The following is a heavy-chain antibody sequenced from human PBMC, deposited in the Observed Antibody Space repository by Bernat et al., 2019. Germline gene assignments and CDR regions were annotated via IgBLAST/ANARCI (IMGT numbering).Heavy chain of an antibody. CDR1: GFTFGSYW. CDR3: GRQTGGTALTF. Sequence: EVQLVESGGGLVQPGGSLRLSCEASGFTFGSYWMTWVRQAPGKGPEWVANIKPDGREKYYVDSVKGRFTISRDNAKNSLYLEMGSLRAEDTAVYYWGRQTGGTALTFGGQGTLVTVSS. D-gene: IGHD2/OR15-2a*01. V-gene: IGHV3-7*03. CDR2: IKPDGREK. J-gene: IGHJ4*02.